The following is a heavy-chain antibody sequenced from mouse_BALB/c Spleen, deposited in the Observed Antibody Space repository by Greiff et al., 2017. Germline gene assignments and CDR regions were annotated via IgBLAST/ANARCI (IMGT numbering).Heavy chain of an antibody. V-gene: IGHV1-31*01. J-gene: IGHJ4*01. Sequence: EVQLQQSGPELVKPGASVKISCKASGYSFTGYYMHWVKQSHVKSLEWIGRINPYNGATSYNQNFKDKASLTVDKSSSTAYMELHSLTSEDSAVYYCARWGHYYGSSPMDYWGQGTSVTVSS. CDR2: INPYNGAT. CDR3: ARWGHYYGSSPMDY. CDR1: GYSFTGYY. D-gene: IGHD1-1*01.